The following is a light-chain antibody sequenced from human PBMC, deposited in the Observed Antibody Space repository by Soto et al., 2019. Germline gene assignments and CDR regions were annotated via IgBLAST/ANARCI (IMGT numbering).Light chain of an antibody. CDR1: QGIGTE. Sequence: AIQMTQSPSSLSASVGDRVTITCRASQGIGTELGWYQLKPGKAPKLLVYGASTLQSGVLPRFSGSGSGTAFTLSISRLQPDDFATYYCLQDFSYPRTFGQGTKVEI. V-gene: IGKV1-6*02. CDR2: GAS. J-gene: IGKJ1*01. CDR3: LQDFSYPRT.